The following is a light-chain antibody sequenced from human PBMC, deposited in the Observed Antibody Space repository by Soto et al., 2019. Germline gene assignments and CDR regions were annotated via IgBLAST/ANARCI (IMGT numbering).Light chain of an antibody. CDR1: QSINNY. CDR2: AAS. J-gene: IGKJ2*01. V-gene: IGKV1-39*01. CDR3: QQSYSTPYT. Sequence: DIQLTQSPSSLSASEGDRVTITCRASQSINNYLNWYQQKPGQAPKLLIYAASSLQSGVPSRFTGSGSGTDFTLSISDLQPGDFATYSCQQSYSTPYTFGQATTLEIK.